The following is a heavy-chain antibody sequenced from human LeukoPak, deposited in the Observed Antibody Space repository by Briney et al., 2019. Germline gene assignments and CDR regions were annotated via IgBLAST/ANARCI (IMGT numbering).Heavy chain of an antibody. CDR1: GFTFSSYE. V-gene: IGHV3-48*03. D-gene: IGHD6-13*01. J-gene: IGHJ4*02. CDR2: ISSSGSTI. Sequence: GGSLRLSCAASGFTFSSYEMNWVRQAPGKGLEWVSYISSSGSTIYYADSVKGRFTISRDNAKNSLYLQMNSLRAEDTAVYYCARGPYSSSWYEGYYFDYWGQGTLVTVSS. CDR3: ARGPYSSSWYEGYYFDY.